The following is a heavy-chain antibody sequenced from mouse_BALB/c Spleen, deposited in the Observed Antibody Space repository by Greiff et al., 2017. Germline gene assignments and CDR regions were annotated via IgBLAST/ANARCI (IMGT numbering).Heavy chain of an antibody. CDR3: AIWLPLAY. V-gene: IGHV2-9*02. CDR2: IWAGGST. CDR1: GFSLTSYG. J-gene: IGHJ3*01. Sequence: QVQLKESGPGLVAPSQSLSITCTVSGFSLTSYGVHWVRQPPGKGLEWLGVIWAGGSTNYNSALMSRLSISKDNSKSQVFLKMNSLQTDDTAMYYCAIWLPLAYWGQGTLVTVSA. D-gene: IGHD2-2*01.